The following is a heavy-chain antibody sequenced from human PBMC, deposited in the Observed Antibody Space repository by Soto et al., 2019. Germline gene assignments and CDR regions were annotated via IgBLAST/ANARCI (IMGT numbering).Heavy chain of an antibody. CDR1: GGSISSGGYY. CDR2: IYYSGST. J-gene: IGHJ4*02. CDR3: ARITHPQFLDY. Sequence: PSETLSLTCTVSGGSISSGGYYWSWIRQHPGKGPEWIGYIYYSGSTYYNPSLKSRVTISVDTSKNQFSLKLSSVTAADTAVYYYARITHPQFLDYWGQGTLVTVSS. V-gene: IGHV4-31*03.